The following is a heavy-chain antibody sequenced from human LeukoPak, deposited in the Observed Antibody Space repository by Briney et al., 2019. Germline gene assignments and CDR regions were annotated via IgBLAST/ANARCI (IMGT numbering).Heavy chain of an antibody. J-gene: IGHJ4*02. CDR2: ISSSSSTI. D-gene: IGHD3-22*01. CDR1: GFTFSSYE. V-gene: IGHV3-48*03. CDR3: ARVGLYDSSGYSPAWGY. Sequence: GGSLRLSCAASGFTFSSYEMNWVRQAPGKGLEWVSYISSSSSTIYYADSVKGRFTISRDNAKNSLYLQMNSLRAEDTAVYYCARVGLYDSSGYSPAWGYWGQGTLVTVSS.